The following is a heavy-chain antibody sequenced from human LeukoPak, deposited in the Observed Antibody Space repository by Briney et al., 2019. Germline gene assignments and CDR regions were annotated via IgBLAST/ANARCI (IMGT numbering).Heavy chain of an antibody. CDR2: ISGTGGST. CDR3: AKSFYYDSSVFYREYYFDY. D-gene: IGHD3-22*01. CDR1: GFSFNNFG. Sequence: SGGSLRLSCVASGFSFNNFGMTWVRQAPGRGLEWVSSISGTGGSTHYADSVKGRFTISRDNSKNTLYLQMNSLRAGDTAVYYCAKSFYYDSSVFYREYYFDYWGQGTLVPVSS. J-gene: IGHJ4*02. V-gene: IGHV3-23*01.